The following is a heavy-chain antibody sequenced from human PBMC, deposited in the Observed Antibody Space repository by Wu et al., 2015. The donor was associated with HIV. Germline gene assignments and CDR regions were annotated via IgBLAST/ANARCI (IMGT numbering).Heavy chain of an antibody. D-gene: IGHD2-15*01. V-gene: IGHV1-8*01. CDR1: GYTFTSYD. Sequence: QVQLVQSGAEVKKPGASVKVSCKASGYTFTSYDINWVRQATGQGLEWMGWMNPNSGNTGYAQKFRGRVTMTRNTSISTAYMELSSLRSEDTAVYYCARDEHYCSGGSCYSLYWFDPWGQGTLVTVSS. CDR3: ARDEHYCSGGSCYSLYWFDP. CDR2: MNPNSGNT. J-gene: IGHJ5*02.